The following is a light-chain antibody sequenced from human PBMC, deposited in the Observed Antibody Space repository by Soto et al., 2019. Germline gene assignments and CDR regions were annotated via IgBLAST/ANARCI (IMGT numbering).Light chain of an antibody. CDR1: QSVSSY. J-gene: IGKJ4*01. CDR2: DAS. V-gene: IGKV3-11*01. Sequence: EIVLTQSPATLSVSLGDSATLSYRASQSVSSYLAWYQQKPGQAPRLLIYDASNRATGIPARFSGSGSGTDCTLTISSLEPEDVAVYYCQQRTSWPLTLGGGTKVDIK. CDR3: QQRTSWPLT.